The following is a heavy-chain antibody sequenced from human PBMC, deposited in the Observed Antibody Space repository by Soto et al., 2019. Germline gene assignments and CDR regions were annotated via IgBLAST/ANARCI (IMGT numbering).Heavy chain of an antibody. D-gene: IGHD1-1*01. J-gene: IGHJ4*02. Sequence: GGSLRLSCAASGFMFSNHGMHWVRQAPGKGLEWVAVIWSDGNNRYYADSVKGRFTISRDNSKNTVYLQMNSLRAEDTAVYYCVRGDNWNDEASDYCGEGTLVTVSS. CDR3: VRGDNWNDEASDY. CDR1: GFMFSNHG. V-gene: IGHV3-33*01. CDR2: IWSDGNNR.